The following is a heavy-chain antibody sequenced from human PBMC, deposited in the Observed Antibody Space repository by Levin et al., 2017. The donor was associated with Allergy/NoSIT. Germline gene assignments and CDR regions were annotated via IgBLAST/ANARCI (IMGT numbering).Heavy chain of an antibody. J-gene: IGHJ4*02. Sequence: PPGGSLRLSCAASGFTFSSYEMNWVRRAPGKGLEWVSYISSTGSTIYSADSVKGRFTISRDNAKNSLYLHMNSLRAEDTAVYYCTRQLGNFWSAYNYFDCWGQGTLVTVSS. CDR3: TRQLGNFWSAYNYFDC. V-gene: IGHV3-48*03. CDR1: GFTFSSYE. D-gene: IGHD3-3*01. CDR2: ISSTGSTI.